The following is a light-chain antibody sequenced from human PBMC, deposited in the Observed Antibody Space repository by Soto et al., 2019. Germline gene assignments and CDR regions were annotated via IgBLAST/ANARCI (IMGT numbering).Light chain of an antibody. V-gene: IGLV1-44*01. Sequence: QSALTQPPSASGTPGQRVTISCSGTNPNLESNPVNWYQQLPASAPKLLIYSNNRRPSRVPHRFSVSQSGTSASLAISGLQSEDEGDYYCAAWDDRLIGFVFGTGSKVTGL. CDR3: AAWDDRLIGFV. CDR2: SNN. CDR1: NPNLESNP. J-gene: IGLJ1*01.